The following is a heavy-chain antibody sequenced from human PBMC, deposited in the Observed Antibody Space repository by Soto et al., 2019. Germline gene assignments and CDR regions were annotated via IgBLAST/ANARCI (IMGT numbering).Heavy chain of an antibody. D-gene: IGHD6-19*01. CDR3: ARGIEGWYQGRYYYGMDV. CDR1: GGSVSSGSYY. J-gene: IGHJ6*02. CDR2: IYYSGST. V-gene: IGHV4-61*01. Sequence: QVQLQESGPGLVKPSETLSPTGTVSGGSVSSGSYYWSWIRQPPGKGLEWIGYIYYSGSTNYNPSLKSRVTISVDTSKNQFSLKLSSVTAADTAVYYCARGIEGWYQGRYYYGMDVWGQGTTVTVSS.